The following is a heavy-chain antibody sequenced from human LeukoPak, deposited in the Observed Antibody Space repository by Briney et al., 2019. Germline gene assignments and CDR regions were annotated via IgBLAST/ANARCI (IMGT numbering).Heavy chain of an antibody. Sequence: GGSLRLSCAASGFTFSSYWMHWVRQAPGKGLVWVSRINSDGSSTGYADSVKGRFTISRDNAKNTLYLQMNSLRAEDTAVYYCARGVGYCSSTSCYWWFDPWGQGTLVTVSS. CDR2: INSDGSST. D-gene: IGHD2-2*01. J-gene: IGHJ5*02. CDR3: ARGVGYCSSTSCYWWFDP. V-gene: IGHV3-74*01. CDR1: GFTFSSYW.